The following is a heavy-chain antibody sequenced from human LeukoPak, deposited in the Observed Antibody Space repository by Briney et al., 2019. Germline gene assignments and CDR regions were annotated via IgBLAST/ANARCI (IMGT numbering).Heavy chain of an antibody. D-gene: IGHD3-10*01. J-gene: IGHJ6*03. V-gene: IGHV3-23*01. CDR2: ISGSGGST. CDR1: GFTFSSYA. Sequence: GGSLRLSCAASGFTFSSYAMSWVRQAPGKGLEWVSAISGSGGSTYYADSVKGRFTISRDNSKNTLYLQMNSLRAEDTAVYYCAKPGSHGSYYYYYYMDVWGKGTTVTVSS. CDR3: AKPGSHGSYYYYYYMDV.